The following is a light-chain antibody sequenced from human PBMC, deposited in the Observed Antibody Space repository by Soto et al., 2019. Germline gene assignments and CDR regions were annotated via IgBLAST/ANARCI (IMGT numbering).Light chain of an antibody. J-gene: IGKJ5*01. CDR2: GAS. CDR3: QQYGSSIT. CDR1: QSVSSSY. V-gene: IGKV3-20*01. Sequence: EIVMTQSPATLSVSLGGRATLSCRASQSVSSSYLAWYQQKPGQAPRLLIYGASSRATGIPDRFSGSGSGTDFTLTISRLEPEDFAVYYCQQYGSSITFGQGTRLEIK.